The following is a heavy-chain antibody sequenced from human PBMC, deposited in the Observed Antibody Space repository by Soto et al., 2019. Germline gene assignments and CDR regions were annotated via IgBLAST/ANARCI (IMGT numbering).Heavy chain of an antibody. D-gene: IGHD5-12*01. CDR3: AREFASSWRWLRTYYYYYGMDV. J-gene: IGHJ6*02. CDR1: GFTFSGYE. Sequence: GGPLRLSCAASGFTFSGYEMTWVRQAPGKGREWVSYISSSGSTIYYADSVKGRFTISRDNAKNSLYLQMNSLRAEDTDVYYCAREFASSWRWLRTYYYYYGMDVWGQGTTVTVSS. V-gene: IGHV3-48*03. CDR2: ISSSGSTI.